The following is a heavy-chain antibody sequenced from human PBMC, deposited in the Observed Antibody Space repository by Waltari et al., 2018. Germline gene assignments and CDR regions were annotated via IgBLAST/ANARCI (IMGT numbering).Heavy chain of an antibody. V-gene: IGHV3-33*06. CDR3: AKDRYCSGVSCSNRYGMDV. D-gene: IGHD2-15*01. Sequence: QVQLVESGGGVVQPGRSLRLSCAPSGFTFSSYGMYWVRQAPGKGLEWVAVIWYDGSNKYYADSVKGRFTISRDNSKNTLYLQMNSLRAEDTAVYYCAKDRYCSGVSCSNRYGMDVWGQGTTVTVSS. CDR2: IWYDGSNK. J-gene: IGHJ6*02. CDR1: GFTFSSYG.